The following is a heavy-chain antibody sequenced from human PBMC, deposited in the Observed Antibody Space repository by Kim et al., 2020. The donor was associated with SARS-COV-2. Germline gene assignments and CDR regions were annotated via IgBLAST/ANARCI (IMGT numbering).Heavy chain of an antibody. CDR3: ATIAAAGTLGDY. D-gene: IGHD6-13*01. Sequence: YYNPSLKSRVTISVDTSKNQFSLKLSSVTAADTAVYYCATIAAAGTLGDYWGQGTLVTVSS. V-gene: IGHV4-39*01. J-gene: IGHJ4*02.